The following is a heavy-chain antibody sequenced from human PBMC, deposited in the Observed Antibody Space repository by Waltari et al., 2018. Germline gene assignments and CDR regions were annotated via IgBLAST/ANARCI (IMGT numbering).Heavy chain of an antibody. CDR2: IYHSGST. D-gene: IGHD3-16*02. Sequence: QVQLQESGPGLVKPSETLSLTCTVSGYSISSGYYWGWIRQPPGKGLEWIGSIYHSGSTYSNPSLKSRVTISVDTSKNQFSLKLSSVTAADTAVYYCARDTHHYIWGSYRVFDYWGQGTLVTVSS. V-gene: IGHV4-38-2*02. CDR1: GYSISSGYY. J-gene: IGHJ4*02. CDR3: ARDTHHYIWGSYRVFDY.